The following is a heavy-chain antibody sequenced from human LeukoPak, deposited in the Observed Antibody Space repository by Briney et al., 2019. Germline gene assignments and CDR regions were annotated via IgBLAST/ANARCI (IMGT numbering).Heavy chain of an antibody. Sequence: SETLSLTCTVSGGSISSYYWSWIRQPPGKGLEWIGEINHSGSTNYNPSLKSRVTISVDTSKNQFSLKLSSVTAADTAVYYCARGGYSYGTVDYWGQGTLVTVSS. J-gene: IGHJ4*02. CDR3: ARGGYSYGTVDY. CDR1: GGSISSYY. CDR2: INHSGST. D-gene: IGHD5-18*01. V-gene: IGHV4-34*01.